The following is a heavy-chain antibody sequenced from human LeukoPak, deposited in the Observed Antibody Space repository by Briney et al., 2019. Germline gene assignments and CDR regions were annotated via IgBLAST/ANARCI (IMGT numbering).Heavy chain of an antibody. D-gene: IGHD6-13*01. J-gene: IGHJ5*02. Sequence: PSETLSLTCAVSGGSISSGGYSWTWIRQPPGKGLEWIGYIYHSGSTYYNPSLKSRVTISVDTSKNQFSLKLSSGTAADTAVYYCARHASGDSSSWYDVGFDPWGQGTLVTVSS. CDR2: IYHSGST. CDR1: GGSISSGGYS. V-gene: IGHV4-30-2*01. CDR3: ARHASGDSSSWYDVGFDP.